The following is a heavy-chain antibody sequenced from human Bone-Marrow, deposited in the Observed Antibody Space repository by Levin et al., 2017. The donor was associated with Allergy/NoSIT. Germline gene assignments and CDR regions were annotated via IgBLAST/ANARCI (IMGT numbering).Heavy chain of an antibody. D-gene: IGHD1-1*01. V-gene: IGHV4-39*01. CDR1: GGSISSDNYY. Sequence: SETLSLTCTVSGGSISSDNYYWGWIRQPPGTGLEWIGCLYYSGTTFYNPSLKSRVTISADTSKNQFSLKMDSVTAADTGVYFCARQSPRATTAAIGYWGQGTLVIVSS. J-gene: IGHJ4*02. CDR2: LYYSGTT. CDR3: ARQSPRATTAAIGY.